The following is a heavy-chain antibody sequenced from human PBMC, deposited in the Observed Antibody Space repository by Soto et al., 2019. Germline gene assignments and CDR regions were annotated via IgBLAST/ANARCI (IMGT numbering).Heavy chain of an antibody. CDR2: ISGSGGST. CDR3: AKDHQRSDPHPFISGSYYTEMDHFDY. Sequence: GGSLRLSCAASGFTFSSYAMSWVRQAPGKGLEWVSAISGSGGSTYYADSVKGRFTISRDNSKNTLYLQMNSLRAEDTAVYYCAKDHQRSDPHPFISGSYYTEMDHFDYWGQGTLVTVSS. CDR1: GFTFSSYA. J-gene: IGHJ4*02. D-gene: IGHD3-10*01. V-gene: IGHV3-23*01.